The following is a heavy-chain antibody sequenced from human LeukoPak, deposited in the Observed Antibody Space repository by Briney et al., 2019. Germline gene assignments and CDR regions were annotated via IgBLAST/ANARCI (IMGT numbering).Heavy chain of an antibody. D-gene: IGHD1-1*01. J-gene: IGHJ4*02. V-gene: IGHV3-33*01. CDR3: ARCAERIHDPENYFDY. CDR1: GFTFSSYG. Sequence: PGRSLGLSCAASGFTFSSYGMHWVRQAPGKGLEWVAVIWYDGSNKYYADSVKGRFTISRDNSKNTLFLQMNSLRAEDTAVYYCARCAERIHDPENYFDYWGQGTLVTVSS. CDR2: IWYDGSNK.